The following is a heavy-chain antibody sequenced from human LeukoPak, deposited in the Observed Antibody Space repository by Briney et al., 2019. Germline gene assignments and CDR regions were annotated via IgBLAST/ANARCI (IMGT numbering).Heavy chain of an antibody. Sequence: ASVNVSCKASGYTFTGYYMHWVRQAPGQGREWMGWINPNSGGTNYAQKFQGRVTMTRDTSISTAYMELSRLRSDDTAVYYCARIGHVAARPRFWFDPWGQGTLVTVSS. CDR2: INPNSGGT. CDR3: ARIGHVAARPRFWFDP. J-gene: IGHJ5*02. V-gene: IGHV1-2*02. CDR1: GYTFTGYY. D-gene: IGHD6-6*01.